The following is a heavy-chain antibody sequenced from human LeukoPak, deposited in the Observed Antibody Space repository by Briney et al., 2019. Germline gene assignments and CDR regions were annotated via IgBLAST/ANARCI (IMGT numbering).Heavy chain of an antibody. J-gene: IGHJ4*02. V-gene: IGHV4-61*01. CDR2: IYYSGST. Sequence: PSETLSLTCTVSGGSVSSGSYYWSWIRQPPGKGLEWIGYIYYSGSTNYNPSLKSRVTISVDTSKNQFSLRPSSVTAADTAVYYCASYYYGSGIVWGQGTLVTVSS. CDR1: GGSVSSGSYY. D-gene: IGHD3-10*01. CDR3: ASYYYGSGIV.